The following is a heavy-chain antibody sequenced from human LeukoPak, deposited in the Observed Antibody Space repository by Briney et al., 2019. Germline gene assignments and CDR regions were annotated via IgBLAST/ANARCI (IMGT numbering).Heavy chain of an antibody. Sequence: ASVKVSCKASGYTFTGYYMHWVRQAPGQGLEWMGWINPNSGGTNYAQKFQGRGTITSGTAIRPAYMELSRLGSDDTAVYYCARDQAQYYDILTGYYPRGFDYWGQGTLVTVSS. CDR2: INPNSGGT. D-gene: IGHD3-9*01. CDR3: ARDQAQYYDILTGYYPRGFDY. CDR1: GYTFTGYY. V-gene: IGHV1-2*02. J-gene: IGHJ4*02.